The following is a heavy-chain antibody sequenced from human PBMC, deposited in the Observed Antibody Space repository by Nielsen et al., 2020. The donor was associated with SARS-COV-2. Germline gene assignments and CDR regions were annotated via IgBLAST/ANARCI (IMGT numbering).Heavy chain of an antibody. D-gene: IGHD6-19*01. J-gene: IGHJ4*02. Sequence: GESLKISCAASGFTFSSYGMHWVRQAPGKGLEWVAVISYDGSNKYYADSVKGRFTISRDNSKNTLYLQMNNLRAEDTAVYYCAKSYSSGWNFDYWGQGTLVTVSS. V-gene: IGHV3-30*18. CDR2: ISYDGSNK. CDR3: AKSYSSGWNFDY. CDR1: GFTFSSYG.